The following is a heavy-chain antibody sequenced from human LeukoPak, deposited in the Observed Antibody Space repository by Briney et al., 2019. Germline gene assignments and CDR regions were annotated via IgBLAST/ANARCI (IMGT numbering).Heavy chain of an antibody. J-gene: IGHJ6*03. CDR3: ARGQRAHVEWYYYMDV. CDR1: GFTFSSYG. Sequence: PGGSLRLSCAASGFTFSSYGMHWVRQAPGKGLEWVAFIRYDGSNKYYADSVKGRFTISRDNSKNTLYLQMNSLRAEDTAVYYCARGQRAHVEWYYYMDVWGKGTTVTVSS. CDR2: IRYDGSNK. D-gene: IGHD1-26*01. V-gene: IGHV3-30*02.